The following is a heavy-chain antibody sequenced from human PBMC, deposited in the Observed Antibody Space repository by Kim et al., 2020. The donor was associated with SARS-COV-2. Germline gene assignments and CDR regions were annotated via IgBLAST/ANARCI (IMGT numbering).Heavy chain of an antibody. CDR1: GYTFTSYA. Sequence: ASVKVSCKASGYTFTSYAMHWVRQAPGQRLEWMGWINAGNGNTKYSQKFQGRVTITRDTSASTAYMELSSLRSEDTAVYYCASSIAARPQRYYYGMDVWGQGTTVTVSS. V-gene: IGHV1-3*01. J-gene: IGHJ6*02. CDR2: INAGNGNT. CDR3: ASSIAARPQRYYYGMDV. D-gene: IGHD6-6*01.